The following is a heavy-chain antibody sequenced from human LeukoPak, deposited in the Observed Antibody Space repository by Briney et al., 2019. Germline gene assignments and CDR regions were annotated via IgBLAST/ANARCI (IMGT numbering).Heavy chain of an antibody. Sequence: PSETLSLTCTVSGGSISSYYWSWIRQPPXXXXXWIGYIYYSGSTNYNPSLKSRVTISVDTSKNQFSLKLSSVTAADTAVYYCARSGYSSGWYRNAFDIWGQGTMVTVSS. CDR3: ARSGYSSGWYRNAFDI. J-gene: IGHJ3*02. D-gene: IGHD6-19*01. V-gene: IGHV4-59*01. CDR2: IYYSGST. CDR1: GGSISSYY.